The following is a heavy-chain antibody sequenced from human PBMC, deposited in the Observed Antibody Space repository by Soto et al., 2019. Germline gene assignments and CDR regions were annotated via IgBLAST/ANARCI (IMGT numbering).Heavy chain of an antibody. CDR2: ISVYNGNT. CDR3: ARGSGYYYWDDY. V-gene: IGHV1-18*01. J-gene: IGHJ4*02. CDR1: GYTFTNYG. Sequence: ASVKVSCKASGYTFTNYGISWVRQAPGQGLEWMGWISVYNGNTNYSQKFQGRVTITRDTSASTAYMELSSLRSEDTAVYYCARGSGYYYWDDYWGQGTLVTVSS. D-gene: IGHD3-22*01.